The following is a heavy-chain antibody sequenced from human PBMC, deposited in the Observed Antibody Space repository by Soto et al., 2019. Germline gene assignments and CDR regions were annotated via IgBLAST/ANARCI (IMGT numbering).Heavy chain of an antibody. D-gene: IGHD3-10*01. J-gene: IGHJ5*02. CDR3: VKNSGWFNT. CDR2: IDGSGGIT. CDR1: GFTFGTTD. V-gene: IGHV3-23*01. Sequence: VGSLRLSFAASGFTFGTTDMSWVRQAPGEGLEWVSTIDGSGGITYYADSVKGRFTISRNNSRNTVYLQMNSLRGDDTALYYCVKNSGWFNTWGQGALVTVSS.